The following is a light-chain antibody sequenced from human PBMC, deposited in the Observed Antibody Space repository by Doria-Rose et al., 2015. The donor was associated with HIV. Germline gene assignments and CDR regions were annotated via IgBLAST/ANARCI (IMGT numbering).Light chain of an antibody. Sequence: EIVLTQSPGTLSLSPGERATLSCRASQGFSSTYLAWYQQKPGQAPSLLIYDGSTRATGIPDRFSASGSGTDFTLTINRLEPEDIALYYCHQYGTSWTFGQGTKVEI. CDR3: HQYGTSWT. V-gene: IGKV3-20*01. J-gene: IGKJ1*01. CDR1: QGFSSTY. CDR2: DGS.